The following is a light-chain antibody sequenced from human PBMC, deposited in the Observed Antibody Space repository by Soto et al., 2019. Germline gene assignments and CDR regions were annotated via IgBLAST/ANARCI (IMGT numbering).Light chain of an antibody. CDR3: LQDYTYPRT. CDR1: QGIRND. V-gene: IGKV1-6*01. Sequence: AIQMTQSPSSLSASVGDRVTITCRASQGIRNDLGWYQQKPGKAPKLLIYAASTLQSGVPPRFSGSGSGTDFTLTISSLQAEDFATYYCLQDYTYPRTFGGGTKVDIK. J-gene: IGKJ4*01. CDR2: AAS.